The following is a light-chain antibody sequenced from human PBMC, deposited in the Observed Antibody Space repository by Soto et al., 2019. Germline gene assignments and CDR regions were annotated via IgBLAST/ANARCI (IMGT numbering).Light chain of an antibody. V-gene: IGLV2-14*01. CDR1: SSDVCAYNS. J-gene: IGLJ1*01. CDR2: DVS. Sequence: QSVLTQPASVSGSPGQSITISCTGTSSDVCAYNSVSWYQQHPGKAPNLIIYDVSTRPSGISDRFSGSKSGNTASLTISGLQAEDESDYYCSSYTTSVTYVFGTGTKVTVL. CDR3: SSYTTSVTYV.